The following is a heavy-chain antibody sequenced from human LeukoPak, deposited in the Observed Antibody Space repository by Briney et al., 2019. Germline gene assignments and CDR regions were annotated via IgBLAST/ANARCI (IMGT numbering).Heavy chain of an antibody. D-gene: IGHD3-16*01. J-gene: IGHJ4*02. CDR3: ARGSPPGD. CDR1: GFTFSDYY. V-gene: IGHV3-11*05. Sequence: PVGSLRLSCAASGFTFSDYYMTWIRRAPGKGLEWVSYISSSSGFTKYADSVRGRFTISRDNAKNSLYLQMNTLRVDDTAVYYCARGSPPGDWGQGTLLPVSS. CDR2: ISSSSGFT.